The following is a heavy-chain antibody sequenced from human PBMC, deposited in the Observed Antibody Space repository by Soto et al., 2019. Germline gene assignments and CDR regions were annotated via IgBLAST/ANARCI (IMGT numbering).Heavy chain of an antibody. Sequence: LRLSCAASGFTLDDYTMHWVRQAPGKGLEWVAGVGWNGGDIVYADSVKGRFTVSRDNTKNSLYLEMNSLRTEDTAIYYCAKDRAVVVPVSTSYFHYYGLDVWGQGTTVTVSS. V-gene: IGHV3-9*01. CDR1: GFTLDDYT. J-gene: IGHJ6*02. CDR2: VGWNGGDI. D-gene: IGHD2-2*01. CDR3: AKDRAVVVPVSTSYFHYYGLDV.